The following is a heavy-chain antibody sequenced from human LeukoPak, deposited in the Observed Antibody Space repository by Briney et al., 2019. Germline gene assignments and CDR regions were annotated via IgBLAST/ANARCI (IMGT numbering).Heavy chain of an antibody. CDR1: GDSITSGDYY. V-gene: IGHV4-30-4*01. CDR2: IYKNGVT. Sequence: PSETLSLTCTVSGDSITSGDYYWSWIRQPPGQSLEWVGSIYKNGVTYYNPSLKSRVSISVDTSKNHFSLRLNSVTAADTALYYCARGRPHTAMGPLDHWGQGTLVTVSS. CDR3: ARGRPHTAMGPLDH. J-gene: IGHJ4*02. D-gene: IGHD5-18*01.